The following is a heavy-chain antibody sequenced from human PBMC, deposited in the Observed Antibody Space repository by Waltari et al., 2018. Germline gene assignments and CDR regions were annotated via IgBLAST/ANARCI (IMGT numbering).Heavy chain of an antibody. D-gene: IGHD6-19*01. V-gene: IGHV4-38-2*01. J-gene: IGHJ3*02. Sequence: QVQLQESGPGLVKPSETLSLTCAVSGYSLSSGYYWGWIRQPPGKGLEWIGSIYHSGSTSYNPSLKSRVTISVDTSKNQFSLKLSSVTAADTAVYYCARHRAGTPDAFDIWGQGTMVTVSS. CDR1: GYSLSSGYY. CDR3: ARHRAGTPDAFDI. CDR2: IYHSGST.